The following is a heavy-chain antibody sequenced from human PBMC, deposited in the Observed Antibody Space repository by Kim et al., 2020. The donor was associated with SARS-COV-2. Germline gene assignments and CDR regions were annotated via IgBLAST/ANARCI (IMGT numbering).Heavy chain of an antibody. V-gene: IGHV4-34*01. CDR2: ITHSGST. J-gene: IGHJ4*02. CDR1: GWSFSGYY. Sequence: ETLSLTCAVYGWSFSGYYWSWIRQPPGKGLEWIGEITHSGSTNYNPSLKSRVTIPVDTSKNQFSLKLRSVTAADTAVYYCATGRGDGTGYDGYWGQGTLVTGST. D-gene: IGHD5-12*01. CDR3: ATGRGDGTGYDGY.